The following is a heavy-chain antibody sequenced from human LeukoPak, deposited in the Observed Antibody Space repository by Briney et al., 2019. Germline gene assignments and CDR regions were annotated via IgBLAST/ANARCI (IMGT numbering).Heavy chain of an antibody. Sequence: GRSLRLSCAASGFTFSSYAMHWVRQAPGKGLEWVAVISYDGSNKYYADSVKGRFTISRDNSKNTLYLQMNSLRAEDTAVYYCARARYDSSGYYPILDYWGQGTLVTVSS. CDR1: GFTFSSYA. D-gene: IGHD3-22*01. V-gene: IGHV3-30*04. J-gene: IGHJ4*02. CDR3: ARARYDSSGYYPILDY. CDR2: ISYDGSNK.